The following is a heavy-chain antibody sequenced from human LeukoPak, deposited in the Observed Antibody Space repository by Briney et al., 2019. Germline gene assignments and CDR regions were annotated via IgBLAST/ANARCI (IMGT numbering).Heavy chain of an antibody. D-gene: IGHD3-10*01. CDR1: GGSISSSSYY. J-gene: IGHJ4*02. Sequence: SETLSLTCTVSGGSISSSSYYWGWIRQPPGKGLEWIGSIYYSGSTYYNPSLKSRVTISVDTSKNQFSLKLSSVTAADTAVYYCARIWFGELPYYFDYWGQGTLVTVSS. V-gene: IGHV4-39*01. CDR3: ARIWFGELPYYFDY. CDR2: IYYSGST.